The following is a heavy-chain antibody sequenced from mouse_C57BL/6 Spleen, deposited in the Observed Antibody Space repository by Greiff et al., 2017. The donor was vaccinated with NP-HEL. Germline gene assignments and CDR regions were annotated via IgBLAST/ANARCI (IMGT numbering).Heavy chain of an antibody. J-gene: IGHJ2*01. CDR2: IYPGCGST. V-gene: IGHV1-55*01. D-gene: IGHD4-1*01. CDR3: ASGLGAY. CDR1: GYTFTSYW. Sequence: QVQLQQPGAELVKPGASVKMSCKASGYTFTSYWITWVKQRPGQGLEWIGDIYPGCGSTNYNEKFKSKATLTVDKSSSTAYMQHSSLTSEDSAVYYCASGLGAYWGQGTTLTVSS.